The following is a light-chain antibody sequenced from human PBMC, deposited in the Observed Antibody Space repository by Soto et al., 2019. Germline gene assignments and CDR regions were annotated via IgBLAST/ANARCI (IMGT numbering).Light chain of an antibody. J-gene: IGKJ2*01. CDR1: QSLLHSNGYNY. CDR3: MQALQTPYT. CDR2: LGS. Sequence: DIVMTQSPLSLPVTPGEPASISCRSSQSLLHSNGYNYLDWYLQKPGQSPQLLIYLGSNRASGVPDRLSGSGSGTYFTLKISRVEAEDVGVYYCMQALQTPYTFGQGTKLEIK. V-gene: IGKV2-28*01.